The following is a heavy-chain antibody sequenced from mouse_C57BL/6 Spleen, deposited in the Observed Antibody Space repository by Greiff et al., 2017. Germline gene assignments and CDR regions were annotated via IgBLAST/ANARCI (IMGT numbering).Heavy chain of an antibody. D-gene: IGHD1-1*01. J-gene: IGHJ1*03. CDR3: ARGPTVDWYFDV. CDR2: INPSSGYT. CDR1: GYTFTSYT. V-gene: IGHV1-4*01. Sequence: QVQLKQSGAELARPGASVKMSCKASGYTFTSYTMHWVKQRPGQGLEWIGYINPSSGYTKYNQKFKDKATLTADKSSSTAYMQLSSLTSEDSAVYYCARGPTVDWYFDVWGTGTTVTVSS.